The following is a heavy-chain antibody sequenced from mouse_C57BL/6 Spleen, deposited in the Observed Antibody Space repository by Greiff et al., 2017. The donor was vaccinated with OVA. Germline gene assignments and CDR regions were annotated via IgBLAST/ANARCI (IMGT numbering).Heavy chain of an antibody. CDR3: ARLTEGYFDY. CDR2: ISNGGGST. Sequence: DVHLVESGGGLVQPGGSLKLSCAASGFTFSDYYMYWVRQTPEKRLEWVAYISNGGGSTYYPDTVKGRFTISRDNAKNTLYLQMSRLKSEDTAMYYCARLTEGYFDYWGQGTTLTVSS. CDR1: GFTFSDYY. V-gene: IGHV5-12*01. J-gene: IGHJ2*01.